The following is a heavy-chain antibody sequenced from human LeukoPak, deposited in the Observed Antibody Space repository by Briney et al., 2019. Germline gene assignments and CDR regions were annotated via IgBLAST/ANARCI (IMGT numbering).Heavy chain of an antibody. CDR1: GGTFSSYA. CDR3: ARDLVMVRERRNWFDP. Sequence: SVKVSCKASGGTFSSYAISWVRQAPGQGLEWMGRIIPILGIANYAQKFQGRVTITADKSTSTAYMELSSLRSEDTAVYYCARDLVMVRERRNWFDPWGQGTLVTVSS. V-gene: IGHV1-69*04. CDR2: IIPILGIA. J-gene: IGHJ5*02. D-gene: IGHD3-10*01.